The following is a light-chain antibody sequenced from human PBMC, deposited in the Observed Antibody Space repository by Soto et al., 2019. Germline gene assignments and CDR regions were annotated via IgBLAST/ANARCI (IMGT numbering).Light chain of an antibody. CDR3: QQRTDWSWK. V-gene: IGKV3-11*01. CDR2: DAS. Sequence: IVLTHSPATLSLSPWERATLSCRASQSVSSYLAWYQQKPGQAPRLLISDASNRATGIPARFSGSGSGTDFTLTISSLEPEDSAVYFCQQRTDWSWKFGQGTKVDIK. J-gene: IGKJ1*01. CDR1: QSVSSY.